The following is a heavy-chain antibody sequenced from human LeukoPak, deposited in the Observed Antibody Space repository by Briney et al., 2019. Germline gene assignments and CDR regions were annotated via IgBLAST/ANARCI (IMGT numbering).Heavy chain of an antibody. CDR2: IYHSGST. D-gene: IGHD6-6*01. CDR1: GYSISSGYY. J-gene: IGHJ4*02. CDR3: ARRRSSSSRTNYYFDH. V-gene: IGHV4-38-2*01. Sequence: SETLSLTCAVSGYSISSGYYWGWIRQPPGKGLEWIGSIYHSGSTYYNPSLKSRVTISVDTSKNQFSLKLCSVTAADTAVYYCARRRSSSSRTNYYFDHWGQGTLDTVSS.